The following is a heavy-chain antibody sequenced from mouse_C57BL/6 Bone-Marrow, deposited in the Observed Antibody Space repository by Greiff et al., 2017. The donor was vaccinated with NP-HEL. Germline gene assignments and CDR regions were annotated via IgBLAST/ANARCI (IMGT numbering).Heavy chain of an antibody. CDR3: AKLGRFAY. J-gene: IGHJ3*01. Sequence: VQPQQPGAELVKPGASVKLSRKASGYTLTSYWMHWGKQRPGQGLEWIGMSYPNSGSTNYNEKFKSKATLTVDKSSSTAYMQRSSLASEDSAVYYCAKLGRFAYWGQGTLVTVSA. CDR2: SYPNSGST. D-gene: IGHD4-1*01. V-gene: IGHV1-64*01. CDR1: GYTLTSYW.